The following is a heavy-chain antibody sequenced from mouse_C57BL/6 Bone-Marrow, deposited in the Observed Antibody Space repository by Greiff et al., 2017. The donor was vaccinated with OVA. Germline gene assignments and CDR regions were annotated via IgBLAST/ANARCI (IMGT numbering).Heavy chain of an antibody. CDR1: GFTFTDYY. CDR3: ARCSYGYFDV. V-gene: IGHV7-3*01. J-gene: IGHJ1*03. CDR2: IRNKANGYTT. Sequence: CAASGFTFTDYYMSWVRQPPGKALEWLGFIRNKANGYTTEYSASVKGRFTISRDNSQSILYLQMNALRAEDSATYYCARCSYGYFDVWGTGTTVTVSS.